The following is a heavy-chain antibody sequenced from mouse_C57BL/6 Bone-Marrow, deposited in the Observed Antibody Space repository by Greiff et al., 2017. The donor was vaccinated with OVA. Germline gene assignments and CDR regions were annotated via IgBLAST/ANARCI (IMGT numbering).Heavy chain of an antibody. V-gene: IGHV1-19*01. J-gene: IGHJ3*01. Sequence: VQLKQSGPVLVKPGASVKMSCKASGYTFTDYYMNWVKQSHGKSLEWIGVINPYNGGTSYNQKFKGKATFTVDKSSSTAYIELNSRTSEDSAVYYCARDPGSSLWFAYWGQGTLVTVSA. CDR2: INPYNGGT. CDR3: ARDPGSSLWFAY. D-gene: IGHD1-1*01. CDR1: GYTFTDYY.